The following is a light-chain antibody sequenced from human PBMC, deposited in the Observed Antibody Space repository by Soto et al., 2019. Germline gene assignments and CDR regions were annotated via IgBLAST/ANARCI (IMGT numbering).Light chain of an antibody. CDR3: ATWDDSLNGFYV. V-gene: IGLV3-21*02. CDR2: DDS. J-gene: IGLJ1*01. Sequence: SYELTQPPSESVAPGQTARITCGGNNIGSKSVHWYQQKPGQAPVLVVYDDSDRPSGVPDRFSGSKSGTSASLAISGLRSDDEADYFCATWDDSLNGFYVFGTGTKVTVL. CDR1: NIGSKS.